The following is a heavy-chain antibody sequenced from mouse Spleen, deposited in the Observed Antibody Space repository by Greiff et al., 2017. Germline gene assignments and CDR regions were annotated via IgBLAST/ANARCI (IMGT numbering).Heavy chain of an antibody. V-gene: IGHV5-4*01. CDR3: ARIEGWYFDV. CDR2: ISDGGSYT. J-gene: IGHJ1*03. CDR1: GFTFSSYA. Sequence: EVQVVESGGGLVKPGGSLKLSCAASGFTFSSYAMSWVRQTPEKRLEWVATISDGGSYTYYPDNVKGRFTISRDNAKNNLYLQMSHLKSEDTAMYYCARIEGWYFDVWGTGTTVTVSS.